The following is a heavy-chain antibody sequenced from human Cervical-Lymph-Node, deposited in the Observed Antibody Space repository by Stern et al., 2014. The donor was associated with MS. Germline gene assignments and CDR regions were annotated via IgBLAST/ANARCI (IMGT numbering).Heavy chain of an antibody. CDR1: GYSFTSYW. Sequence: EVQMVQSGAEVKKPGESLKISCKGSGYSFTSYWIGWVRQMPGEGLEGMGIIYPGDSDTRYSPSFQGQVTISADKSISTAYLQWSSLKASDTAMYYCARDSAGYSSSWVAFDIWGQGTMVTVSS. D-gene: IGHD6-13*01. CDR2: IYPGDSDT. CDR3: ARDSAGYSSSWVAFDI. V-gene: IGHV5-51*01. J-gene: IGHJ3*02.